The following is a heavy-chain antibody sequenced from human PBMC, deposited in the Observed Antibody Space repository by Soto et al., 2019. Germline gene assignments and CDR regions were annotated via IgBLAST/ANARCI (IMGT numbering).Heavy chain of an antibody. D-gene: IGHD3-9*01. V-gene: IGHV3-30-3*01. CDR2: ISYDGTNT. J-gene: IGHJ6*02. Sequence: QVQLVESGGGVVQPGRSLRLSCAASGFTFSSYAMYWVRQAPGKGLAWVTVISYDGTNTYYADSVRGRFTISRDNSKNTLYLQMNSLRTEDTAVYYCARDRYVDVWGQGTTVTVSS. CDR3: ARDRYVDV. CDR1: GFTFSSYA.